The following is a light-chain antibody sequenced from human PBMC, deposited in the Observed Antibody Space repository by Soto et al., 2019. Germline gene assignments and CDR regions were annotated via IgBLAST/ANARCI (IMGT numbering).Light chain of an antibody. Sequence: QSALTQPASVSGSPGQSITISCTGTSSDVGSYNLVSWYQQHPGKAPQLIIYEASQRPSGVSNRFSGSKSYNTASLTISGLQAEDEADYYCCSYAGSSAFVVFGGGTKLTVL. CDR3: CSYAGSSAFVV. J-gene: IGLJ2*01. CDR1: SSDVGSYNL. CDR2: EAS. V-gene: IGLV2-23*02.